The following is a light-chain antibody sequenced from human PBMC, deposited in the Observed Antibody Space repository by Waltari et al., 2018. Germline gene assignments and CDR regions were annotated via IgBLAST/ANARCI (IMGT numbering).Light chain of an antibody. J-gene: IGKJ1*01. CDR2: HAS. V-gene: IGKV1-27*01. CDR1: QDISSY. Sequence: DTQLTQSPSYLSASAGDRVTITCRSSQDISSYLAWYQQKPGKVPKLLIYHASTLQSGVPSRFSGSGSGTDFTLTISSLQPEDVATYYCQMGQTFGQGTKVEIK. CDR3: QMGQT.